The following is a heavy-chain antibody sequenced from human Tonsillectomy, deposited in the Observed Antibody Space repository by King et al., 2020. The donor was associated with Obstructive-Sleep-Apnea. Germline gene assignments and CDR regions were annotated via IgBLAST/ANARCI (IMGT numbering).Heavy chain of an antibody. CDR3: ARGIAAAGKNYFDY. D-gene: IGHD6-13*01. CDR1: GGSISSSSYY. V-gene: IGHV4-39*07. CDR2: IYYSGST. J-gene: IGHJ4*02. Sequence: LQLQESGPGLVKPSETLSLTCTVSGGSISSSSYYWGWIRQPPGKGLGWIGSIYYSGSTYYNPSLKSRVTISVDTSKNQFSLKLSSVTAADTAVYYCARGIAAAGKNYFDYWGQGTLVTVSS.